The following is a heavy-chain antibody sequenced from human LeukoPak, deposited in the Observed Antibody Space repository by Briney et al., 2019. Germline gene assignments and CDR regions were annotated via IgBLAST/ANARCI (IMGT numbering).Heavy chain of an antibody. J-gene: IGHJ6*02. CDR1: GFTFSSYW. D-gene: IGHD1-26*01. CDR2: IKQDGSEK. V-gene: IGHV3-7*01. Sequence: GGSLRLSCAASGFTFSSYWMSWVRQAPGKGLEWVANIKQDGSEKYYVDSVKGRFTISRDNAKNSLYLQMNSLRAEDTAVYYCARDGYSGGYWVYYYYGMDVWGQGTTVTVSS. CDR3: ARDGYSGGYWVYYYYGMDV.